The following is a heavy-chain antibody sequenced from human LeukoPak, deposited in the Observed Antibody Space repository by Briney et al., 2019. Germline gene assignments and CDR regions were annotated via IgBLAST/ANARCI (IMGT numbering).Heavy chain of an antibody. J-gene: IGHJ5*02. D-gene: IGHD1-1*01. CDR2: LYWNSTGA. V-gene: IGHV3-9*01. CDR1: GFTIDDYA. CDR3: TKDNDGRGANCHGGWLDR. Sequence: PGGSLRLSCAASGFTIDDYAMHWVRQPPGKGLEWVAALYWNSTGADYADSVQGRFTISRDNAKNSLYLEMNSLRSEDTAFYYCTKDNDGRGANCHGGWLDRWGQGALVTVSS.